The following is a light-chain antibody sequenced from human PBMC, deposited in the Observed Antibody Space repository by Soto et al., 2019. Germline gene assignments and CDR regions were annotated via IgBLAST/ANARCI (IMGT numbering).Light chain of an antibody. V-gene: IGKV1-5*03. J-gene: IGKJ4*01. CDR2: KAS. CDR1: QSISSW. Sequence: DIQMTQSPSTLSASVGERVTITCRASQSISSWLAWYQQKPGKAPKLLIYKASSLESGVPSRFSGSGSGTEFTLTISCLQPDDFATYYCQHYNSYPPTFGGGTKVEIK. CDR3: QHYNSYPPT.